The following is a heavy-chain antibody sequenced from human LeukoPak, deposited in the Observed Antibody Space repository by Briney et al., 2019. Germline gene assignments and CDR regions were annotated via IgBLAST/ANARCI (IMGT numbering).Heavy chain of an antibody. V-gene: IGHV4-39*01. CDR3: ARHPQVITIFGVVIMSYFDY. Sequence: SETLSLTCTVSGGSISSYYWGWIRQPPGKGLEWIGSIYCSGSTYYNPSLKSRVTISVDTSKNQFSLKLSSVTAADTAVYYCARHPQVITIFGVVIMSYFDYWGQGTLVTVSS. J-gene: IGHJ4*02. CDR2: IYCSGST. CDR1: GGSISSYY. D-gene: IGHD3-3*01.